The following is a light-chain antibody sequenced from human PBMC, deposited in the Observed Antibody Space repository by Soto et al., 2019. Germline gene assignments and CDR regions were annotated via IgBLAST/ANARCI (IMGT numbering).Light chain of an antibody. J-gene: IGKJ1*01. CDR1: QSVSSNY. V-gene: IGKV3-20*01. Sequence: EIVLTQSPGTLSLSPGERATLSCRASQSVSSNYLAWYQQKPGQAPRLLIYGASTRATGIPDRFSGSGSGTDFTLTINRLEPEDFAVYYCQQYSSSRTFGQGTKVEIK. CDR3: QQYSSSRT. CDR2: GAS.